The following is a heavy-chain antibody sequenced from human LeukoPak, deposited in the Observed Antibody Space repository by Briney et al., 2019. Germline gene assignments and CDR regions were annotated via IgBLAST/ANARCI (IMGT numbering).Heavy chain of an antibody. V-gene: IGHV3-23*01. CDR3: AKTGEGGYYYVRYFDY. Sequence: PGGSLRLSCAASGVTFSSYAMSWVRQAPGKGLEWVSAISGSGGSTYYADSVKGRFTISRDNSKNTLYLQMNSLRAEDTAVYYCAKTGEGGYYYVRYFDYWGQGTLVTVSS. J-gene: IGHJ4*02. CDR1: GVTFSSYA. D-gene: IGHD3-22*01. CDR2: ISGSGGST.